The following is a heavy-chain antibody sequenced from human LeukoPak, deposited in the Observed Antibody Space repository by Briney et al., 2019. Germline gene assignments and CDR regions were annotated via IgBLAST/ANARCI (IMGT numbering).Heavy chain of an antibody. Sequence: SETLSLTCTVSGGSISSYYWSWIRQPPGKGLEWIGYIYYSGSTNYNPSLKSRVTISVDTSKNQFSLKLSSVTAADTAVYYCARRRPDCSSTSCYWSMDVWGQGTTVTVSS. J-gene: IGHJ6*02. CDR2: IYYSGST. V-gene: IGHV4-59*01. CDR1: GGSISSYY. CDR3: ARRRPDCSSTSCYWSMDV. D-gene: IGHD2-2*01.